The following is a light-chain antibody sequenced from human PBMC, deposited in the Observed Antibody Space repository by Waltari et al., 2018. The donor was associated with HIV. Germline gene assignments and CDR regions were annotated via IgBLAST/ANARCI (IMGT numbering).Light chain of an antibody. V-gene: IGLV1-44*01. CDR3: ATWDDSLNGHVV. CDR1: NSNIGTHV. CDR2: TNQ. Sequence: TQPPSASGSPGQRITISCSGRNSNIGTHVLSWYQQFPGVAPKLLIYTNQERPSGGPDRFCGPKSGTSAILVISGLQSEDGADDYCATWDDSLNGHVVFGGGSKVSVL. J-gene: IGLJ2*01.